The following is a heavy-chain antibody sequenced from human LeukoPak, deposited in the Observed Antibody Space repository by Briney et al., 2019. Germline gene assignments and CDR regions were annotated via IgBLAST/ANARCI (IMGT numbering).Heavy chain of an antibody. Sequence: GSLRLSCAASGFTFSTYWMSWVRQAPGKGLEWVANIKQDGSEKYYVDSVKGRFTISRDNAKNSLYLQMNSLRAEDTAVYYCTTDIVATGHYYYMDVWGKGTTVTVSS. D-gene: IGHD5-12*01. CDR1: GFTFSTYW. CDR3: TTDIVATGHYYYMDV. CDR2: IKQDGSEK. V-gene: IGHV3-7*01. J-gene: IGHJ6*03.